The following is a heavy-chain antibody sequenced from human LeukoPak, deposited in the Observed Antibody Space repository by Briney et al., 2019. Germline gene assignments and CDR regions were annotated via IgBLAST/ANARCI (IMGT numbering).Heavy chain of an antibody. V-gene: IGHV3-21*01. J-gene: IGHJ4*02. CDR3: ARNYDILTGPPGY. CDR1: TFTFSTYS. CDR2: ISSSSYI. Sequence: GGSLRLSCAASTFTFSTYSMNWVRQAPGKGLEWVSSISSSSYIYNADSVKGRFTISRDNAKNSLSLQMNTLRAEDTAVYYCARNYDILTGPPGYWGQGTLVTVSS. D-gene: IGHD3-9*01.